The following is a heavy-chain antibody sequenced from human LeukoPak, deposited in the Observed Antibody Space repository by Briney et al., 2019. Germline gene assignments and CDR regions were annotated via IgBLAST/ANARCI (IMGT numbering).Heavy chain of an antibody. CDR2: ICSSGGAT. Sequence: VGSLRLSCAPSGFTSCDYYMSSSCDAPGEGLWWGSYICSSGGATYSADSVRGGFTISRDNAKNSLYLRMNRLIAQATAVYYCAKPIVAPAANIDYWGQGNLVTVSS. J-gene: IGHJ4*02. V-gene: IGHV3-11*01. CDR3: AKPIVAPAANIDY. D-gene: IGHD2-2*01. CDR1: GFTSCDYY.